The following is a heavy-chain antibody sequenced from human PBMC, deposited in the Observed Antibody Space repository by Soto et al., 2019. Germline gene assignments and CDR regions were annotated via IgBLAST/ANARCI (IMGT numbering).Heavy chain of an antibody. D-gene: IGHD3-22*01. CDR1: GFTFSSYS. CDR3: ARDQATDSSGYYYHSPFDY. J-gene: IGHJ4*02. Sequence: GGSLRLSCAASGFTFSSYSMNWVRQAPGKGLEWVSSISSSSSYIYYADSVKGRFTISRDNAKNSLYLQMNSLRAEDTAVYYCARDQATDSSGYYYHSPFDYWGQGTLVTVSS. CDR2: ISSSSSYI. V-gene: IGHV3-21*01.